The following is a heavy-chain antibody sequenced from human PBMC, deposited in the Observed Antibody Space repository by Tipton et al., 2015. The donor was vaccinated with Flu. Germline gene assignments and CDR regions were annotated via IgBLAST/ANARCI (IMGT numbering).Heavy chain of an antibody. V-gene: IGHV1-18*01. Sequence: QLVQSGDEVKKPGASVKVSCKASGYTFTRYGVSWVRQAPGQGLEWLGWISTDKGNTNYAQKVQGGVTMTTDTSTTTVYMELRSLRSDDTAVYYCARVYYENSGYWFDVFDIWGQGTMVNVSS. CDR1: GYTFTRYG. J-gene: IGHJ3*02. CDR2: ISTDKGNT. D-gene: IGHD3-22*01. CDR3: ARVYYENSGYWFDVFDI.